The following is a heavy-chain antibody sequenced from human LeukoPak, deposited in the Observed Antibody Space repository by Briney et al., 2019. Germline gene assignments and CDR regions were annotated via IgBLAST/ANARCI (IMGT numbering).Heavy chain of an antibody. CDR2: INPNSGGT. D-gene: IGHD3-22*01. J-gene: IGHJ4*02. CDR3: ARDYDSSGYCDY. CDR1: GYTFTGYY. V-gene: IGHV1-2*04. Sequence: GASVKVSCKASGYTFTGYYKHWVRQAPGQGLEWMGWINPNSGGTNYAQKFQGWVTMTRDTSISTAYMELSRLRSDDTAVYYCARDYDSSGYCDYWGQGTLVTVSS.